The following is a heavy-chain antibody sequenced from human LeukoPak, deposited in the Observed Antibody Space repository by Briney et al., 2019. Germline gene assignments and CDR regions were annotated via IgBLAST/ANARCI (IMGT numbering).Heavy chain of an antibody. Sequence: GGSLRLSCAASGFTFSKEWMSWVRQSPGKGLEWVGRIKSKADGGTTDYAAPVKGRFTISRDDSKDTLYLQMNSLKTEDTAVYYCSTLTVVTTSYWGQGTLVTVSS. CDR3: STLTVVTTSY. J-gene: IGHJ4*02. CDR1: GFTFSKEW. CDR2: IKSKADGGTT. V-gene: IGHV3-15*01. D-gene: IGHD4-17*01.